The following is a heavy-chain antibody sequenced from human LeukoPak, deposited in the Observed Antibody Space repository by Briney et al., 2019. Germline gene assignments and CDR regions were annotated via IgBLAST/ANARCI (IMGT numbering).Heavy chain of an antibody. CDR1: GGSIRSYY. CDR3: STDSPTGFDH. V-gene: IGHV4-59*01. CDR2: VYHTGST. J-gene: IGHJ4*02. Sequence: TASETLSLTCTVSGGSIRSYYWSWTRQSPEKGLEWIGYVYHTGSTKYNPSLQSRVTISIDPSKNQFSLNLTSVTAADTAVYYCSTDSPTGFDHWGRGALVTVSS. D-gene: IGHD2/OR15-2a*01.